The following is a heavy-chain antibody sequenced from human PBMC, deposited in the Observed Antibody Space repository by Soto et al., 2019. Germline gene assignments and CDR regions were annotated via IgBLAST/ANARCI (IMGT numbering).Heavy chain of an antibody. Sequence: SLRLSCAASGFTFDDYAMHWVRQAPGKGLEWVSGISWNSGSIGYADSVKGRFTISRDNAKNSLYLQMNSLRAEDTALYYCAKGGGSGWLYSYYGMDVWGQGTTVTVSS. J-gene: IGHJ6*02. CDR3: AKGGGSGWLYSYYGMDV. CDR2: ISWNSGSI. V-gene: IGHV3-9*01. D-gene: IGHD6-19*01. CDR1: GFTFDDYA.